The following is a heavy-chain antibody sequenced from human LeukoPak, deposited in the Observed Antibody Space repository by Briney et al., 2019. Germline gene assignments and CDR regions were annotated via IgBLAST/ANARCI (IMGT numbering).Heavy chain of an antibody. D-gene: IGHD3-3*01. CDR3: ADSEGPNFWSGPEGFDP. Sequence: ASVKVSCKASGYTFTGYYMHWVRQAPGQGLEWMGWINPNSGGTNYAQKFQGRVTITRDMSTSTAYMELSSLRSEDTAVYYCADSEGPNFWSGPEGFDPWGQGALVTVSS. V-gene: IGHV1-2*02. J-gene: IGHJ5*02. CDR1: GYTFTGYY. CDR2: INPNSGGT.